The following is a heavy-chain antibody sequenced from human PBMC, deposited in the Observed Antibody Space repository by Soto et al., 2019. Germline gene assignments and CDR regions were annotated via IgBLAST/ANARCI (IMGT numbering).Heavy chain of an antibody. J-gene: IGHJ2*01. CDR3: ARGEIILGVTNWYFDL. CDR2: INSNGGTT. V-gene: IGHV3-64*04. D-gene: IGHD1-26*01. CDR1: GFTFSNYV. Sequence: GGSLRLSCSASGFTFSNYVMHWVRQAPGKGLQYVSSINSNGGTTYYIDPVKGRFTISRDNSKNTLYLQMNSLRAEDTAVYYCARGEIILGVTNWYFDLWGRGTLVTVSS.